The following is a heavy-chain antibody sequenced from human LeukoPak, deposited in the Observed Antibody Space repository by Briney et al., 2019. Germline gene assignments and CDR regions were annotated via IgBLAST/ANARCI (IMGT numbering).Heavy chain of an antibody. Sequence: ASVKVSCKASGYTFTSYYMHWVRQAPGQGLEWMGIINPSGGSTSYAQKFQGRVTMTRDTSTSTVYMELSSLRSEDTAMYYCARALTIFGVGRGRLDYWGQGTLVTVSS. CDR2: INPSGGST. J-gene: IGHJ4*02. CDR1: GYTFTSYY. V-gene: IGHV1-46*03. CDR3: ARALTIFGVGRGRLDY. D-gene: IGHD3-3*01.